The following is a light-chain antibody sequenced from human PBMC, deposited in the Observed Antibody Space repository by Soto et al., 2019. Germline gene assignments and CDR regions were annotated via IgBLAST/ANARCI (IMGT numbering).Light chain of an antibody. V-gene: IGLV2-14*01. CDR3: SSYKRTSRVYV. J-gene: IGLJ1*01. Sequence: QPVLTQPRSVSGSPGQTVTISCTGTSIDIGGYDFVSWHQQHPGKGPKLMIYEVSNRTSGVSNRFSGSKSGNTASLTISGLQAEDETEYFCSSYKRTSRVYVFGTGTKVTVL. CDR1: SIDIGGYDF. CDR2: EVS.